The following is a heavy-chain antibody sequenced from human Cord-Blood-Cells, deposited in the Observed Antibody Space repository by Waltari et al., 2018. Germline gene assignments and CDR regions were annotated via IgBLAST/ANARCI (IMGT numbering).Heavy chain of an antibody. D-gene: IGHD6-6*01. CDR3: AREALEYSSSGGAFDI. CDR1: GGTFSSYA. CDR2: IIPIFGTA. Sequence: QAQPVQAGAEVKKPGSSVKVSCNASGGTFSSYAISWVRPAPRQGLEWMGGIIPIFGTANYAQEVQGRVTITADEATSTAYMELSSLRSEDTAVYYCAREALEYSSSGGAFDIWGQGTMVTVSS. J-gene: IGHJ3*02. V-gene: IGHV1-69*12.